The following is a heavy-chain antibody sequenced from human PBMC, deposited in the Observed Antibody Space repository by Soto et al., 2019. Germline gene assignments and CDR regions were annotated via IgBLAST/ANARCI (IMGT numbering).Heavy chain of an antibody. D-gene: IGHD3-10*01. CDR2: IIPIFGTA. J-gene: IGHJ3*02. Sequence: QVQLVQSGAEVKKPGSSVKVSCKASGGTFSSYAISWVRQAPGQGLEWMGGIIPIFGTANYAQKFQGRVTITADESTSTAYMELRSLRSEDTAVYYCAEGHGVTMVRGVTGAFDIWGQGTMVTVSS. V-gene: IGHV1-69*01. CDR3: AEGHGVTMVRGVTGAFDI. CDR1: GGTFSSYA.